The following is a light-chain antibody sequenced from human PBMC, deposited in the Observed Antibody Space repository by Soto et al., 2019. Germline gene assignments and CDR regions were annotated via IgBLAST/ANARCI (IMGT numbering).Light chain of an antibody. CDR3: QQSYSTLRT. CDR1: QSISSY. CDR2: AAS. V-gene: IGKV1-39*01. Sequence: EIHITQSPSSLSASVGDRVTIICRASQSISSYLNGYQQKQGKAPKFLVYAASSLQSGVPSRFRGSGSGADFTLTISILQPEDFATYYCQQSYSTLRTFGQGSIV. J-gene: IGKJ1*01.